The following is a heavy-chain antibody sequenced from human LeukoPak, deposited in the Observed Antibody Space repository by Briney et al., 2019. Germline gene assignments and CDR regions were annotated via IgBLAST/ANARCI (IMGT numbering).Heavy chain of an antibody. CDR1: GVSISSNLW. Sequence: PSETLSLTCAVSGVSISSNLWWTWVRQPPGKGLEWIAEIHHSGSINYNPSLKSRVTISVDKAKNQFSLNLNSVTAADTAVYYCARVLVGATASRFDPWGQGTLVTVSS. J-gene: IGHJ5*02. V-gene: IGHV4-4*02. D-gene: IGHD1-26*01. CDR3: ARVLVGATASRFDP. CDR2: IHHSGSI.